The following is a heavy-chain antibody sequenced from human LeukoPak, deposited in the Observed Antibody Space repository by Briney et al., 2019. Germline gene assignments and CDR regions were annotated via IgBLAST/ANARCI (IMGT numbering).Heavy chain of an antibody. Sequence: QPGGSLRLSCAASRLTFSRYAMTWVRQAPGKGLEWVSSITGSSGYTYYADSVRGRFAISRDNSKNTVFLQMNSLRAEDTAVYYCAKTYYFDSSGYWSAYYFDKWGQGTHVTVSS. V-gene: IGHV3-23*01. CDR1: RLTFSRYA. J-gene: IGHJ4*02. CDR3: AKTYYFDSSGYWSAYYFDK. CDR2: ITGSSGYT. D-gene: IGHD3-22*01.